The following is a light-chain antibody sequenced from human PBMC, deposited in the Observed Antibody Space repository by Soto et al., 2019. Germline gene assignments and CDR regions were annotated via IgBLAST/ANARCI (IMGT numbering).Light chain of an antibody. CDR3: MQALQTPYT. CDR2: LGS. CDR1: QSLLHSNGYNY. J-gene: IGKJ2*01. V-gene: IGKV2-28*01. Sequence: DIVMTQSPLSLPVTPGEPASISCRSSQSLLHSNGYNYLDWYLQKPGQSPQPLIYLGSNRASGVPDRFSGSGSGTDFTLKISRLEAEDVGVYYCMQALQTPYTFGQGTKLEIK.